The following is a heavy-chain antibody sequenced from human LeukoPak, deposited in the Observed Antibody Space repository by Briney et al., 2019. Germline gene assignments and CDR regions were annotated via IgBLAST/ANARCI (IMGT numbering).Heavy chain of an antibody. CDR3: ARDIPLAGEEEGPNWFDP. CDR2: IKQDGSEK. CDR1: GFTSSSYW. J-gene: IGHJ5*02. V-gene: IGHV3-7*03. D-gene: IGHD6-19*01. Sequence: PGGSLRLSCAASGFTSSSYWMSWVRQAPGKGLEWVANIKQDGSEKYYVDSVKGRFTISRDNAKNSLYLQMNSLRAEDTAVYYCARDIPLAGEEEGPNWFDPWGQGTLVTVSS.